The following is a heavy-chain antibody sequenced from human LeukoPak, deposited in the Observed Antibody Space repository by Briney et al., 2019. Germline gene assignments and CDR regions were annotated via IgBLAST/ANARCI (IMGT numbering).Heavy chain of an antibody. J-gene: IGHJ5*02. CDR2: ISGSGNTI. D-gene: IGHD3-22*01. CDR1: GFSSSFSDYY. V-gene: IGHV3-11*04. CDR3: ARAATGSNGYYYL. Sequence: PGGSLRLSCAASGFSSSFSDYYMSWIRQAPGKGLERVSYISGSGNTIYYADSVKGRFTISRDNAKSSLFLQMSSLRAEDTAVYYCARAATGSNGYYYLWGQGTLVTVSS.